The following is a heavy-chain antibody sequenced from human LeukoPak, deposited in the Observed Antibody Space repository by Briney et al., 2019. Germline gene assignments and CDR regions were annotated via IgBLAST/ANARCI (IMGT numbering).Heavy chain of an antibody. J-gene: IGHJ4*02. D-gene: IGHD6-13*01. CDR3: ARGAAAGGY. CDR1: GGSFSGYY. V-gene: IGHV4-34*01. CDR2: INHSGST. Sequence: PSETLSLTCAVYGGSFSGYYWSWIRQPPGKGLEWIGEINHSGSTNYNPSLTSRVTISVDTSKNQFSLKLSSVTAADTAVYYCARGAAAGGYWGQGTLVTVSS.